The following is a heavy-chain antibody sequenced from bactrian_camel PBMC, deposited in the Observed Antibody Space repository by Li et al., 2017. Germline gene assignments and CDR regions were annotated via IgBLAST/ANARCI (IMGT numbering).Heavy chain of an antibody. D-gene: IGHD3*01. CDR1: GFTFDGTT. V-gene: IGHV3S40*01. Sequence: VQLVESGGGSVQAGGSLRLSCAAPGFTFDGTTMGWIRQAPGKGLDYVTAIDSGGGSYYPDSVKGRFTISRDNAKNSVYLQMNSLKPEDTAMYYCAATSCLDCTSGPWCRISEYPYWGQGTQVTVS. CDR2: IDSGGGS. J-gene: IGHJ4*01. CDR3: AATSCLDCTSGPWCRISEYPY.